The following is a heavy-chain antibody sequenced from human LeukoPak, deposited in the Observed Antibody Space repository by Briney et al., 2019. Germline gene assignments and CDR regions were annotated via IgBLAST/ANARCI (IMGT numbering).Heavy chain of an antibody. Sequence: SETLSLTCTVSGGSISSYYWSWIGQPPGKGLEWIGYIYYSGSTNYNPSLKSRVTISVDTSKNQFSLKLSSVTAADTAVYYCARHRSLGSGWRNFDYRGQGTLVTVYS. CDR1: GGSISSYY. V-gene: IGHV4-59*08. CDR2: IYYSGST. CDR3: ARHRSLGSGWRNFDY. J-gene: IGHJ4*02. D-gene: IGHD6-19*01.